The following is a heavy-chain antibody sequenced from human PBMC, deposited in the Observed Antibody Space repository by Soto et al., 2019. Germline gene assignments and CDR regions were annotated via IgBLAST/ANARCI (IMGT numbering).Heavy chain of an antibody. Sequence: GESLKISCAASGFTFDDYTMHWVRQAPGKGLEWVSLISWDGGSTYYADSVKGRFTISRDNSKNTLYLQMNSLRAEDTAVYYCAKGRRRYSSGTYNYYYYGMDVWGQGTTVTVSS. V-gene: IGHV3-43*01. CDR1: GFTFDDYT. J-gene: IGHJ6*02. CDR3: AKGRRRYSSGTYNYYYYGMDV. CDR2: ISWDGGST. D-gene: IGHD6-19*01.